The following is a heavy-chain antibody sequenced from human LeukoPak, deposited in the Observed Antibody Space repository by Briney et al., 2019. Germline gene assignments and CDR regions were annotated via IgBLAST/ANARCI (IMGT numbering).Heavy chain of an antibody. Sequence: ASVKVSCKASGYTFTSYEINWVRQATGQGLEWMGWMNPNSGNTGYAQKFQGRVTMTRNTSISTAYMELSSLRSEDTAVYYCARGRRWTRGGIWHYWGQGTLVTVSS. CDR3: ARGRRWTRGGIWHY. CDR1: GYTFTSYE. CDR2: MNPNSGNT. J-gene: IGHJ4*02. V-gene: IGHV1-8*01. D-gene: IGHD3-16*01.